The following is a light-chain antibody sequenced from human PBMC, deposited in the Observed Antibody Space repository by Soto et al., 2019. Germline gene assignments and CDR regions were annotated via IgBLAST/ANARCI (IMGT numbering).Light chain of an antibody. J-gene: IGKJ3*01. V-gene: IGKV3-11*01. CDR1: QSVSAS. Sequence: EIVLTQSPATLSLSPGERATLSCRASQSVSASLAWYQQKPGQAPRLLIYDAFNRATGIPGRFSGSGSVTDFTLTISSLEPEDFAVYYCQQRATWPFTFGPGTKVDL. CDR2: DAF. CDR3: QQRATWPFT.